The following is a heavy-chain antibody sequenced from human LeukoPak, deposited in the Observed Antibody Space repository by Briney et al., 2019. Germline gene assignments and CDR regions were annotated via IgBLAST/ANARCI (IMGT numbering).Heavy chain of an antibody. CDR1: GFTFSSYA. CDR2: ISYDGSNK. D-gene: IGHD6-19*01. J-gene: IGHJ4*02. Sequence: GSLRLSCAASGFTFSSYAMHWVRQAPGKGLEWVAVISYDGSNKYYADSVKGRFTISRDNSKNTLYLQMNSLRAEDTAVYYCARDFFSSGWYDLVDYWGQGTLVTVSS. V-gene: IGHV3-30-3*01. CDR3: ARDFFSSGWYDLVDY.